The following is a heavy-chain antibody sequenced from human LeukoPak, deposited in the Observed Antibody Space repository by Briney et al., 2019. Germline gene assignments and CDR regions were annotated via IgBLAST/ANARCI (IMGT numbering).Heavy chain of an antibody. CDR3: ARESYGDYGFDY. CDR2: IYHSGST. J-gene: IGHJ4*02. D-gene: IGHD4-17*01. Sequence: PSETLSLTCAVSGGSISSGGYSWSWIRQPPGKGLEWIGYIYHSGSTYYNPSLKSRVTISVDRSKNQFSLKLSSVTAADTAVYYCARESYGDYGFDYWGQGTLVTVSS. V-gene: IGHV4-30-2*01. CDR1: GGSISSGGYS.